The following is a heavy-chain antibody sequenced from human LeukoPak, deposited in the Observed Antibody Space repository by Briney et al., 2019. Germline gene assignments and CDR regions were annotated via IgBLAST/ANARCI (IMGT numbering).Heavy chain of an antibody. D-gene: IGHD2-8*01. CDR2: IYYSGST. J-gene: IGHJ4*02. V-gene: IGHV4-31*03. CDR1: GGSISSGGYY. CDR3: ATTCSNPRVNYFDY. Sequence: PSETLSLTCTVSGGSISSGGYYWSWIRQHPGKGLEWIGYIYYSGSTYYNPSLKSRVTISVDTSKNQFSLKLSSVTAADTAVYYCATTCSNPRVNYFDYWGQGTLDTVSS.